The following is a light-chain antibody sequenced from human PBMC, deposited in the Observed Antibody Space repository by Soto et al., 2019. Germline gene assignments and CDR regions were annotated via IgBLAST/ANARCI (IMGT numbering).Light chain of an antibody. V-gene: IGLV7-46*01. Sequence: QTVVTQEPSLTVSPGETVTPTCGSSTGTVTSGHYPYWFQQRPGQAPTTLIYDTNNKYSWTPDRFSGSLLGGKAALTLSGAQPEDEGDYYCLLLYSGNRRVFGTGTKLTVL. J-gene: IGLJ1*01. CDR1: TGTVTSGHY. CDR2: DTN. CDR3: LLLYSGNRRV.